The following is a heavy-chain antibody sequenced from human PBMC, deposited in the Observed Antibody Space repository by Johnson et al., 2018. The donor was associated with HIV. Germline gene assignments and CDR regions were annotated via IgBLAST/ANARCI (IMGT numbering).Heavy chain of an antibody. CDR2: ISGSGSII. J-gene: IGHJ3*02. CDR3: ARSKDCSGGSCPDAFDI. V-gene: IGHV3-11*04. D-gene: IGHD2-15*01. CDR1: GFTFRDYH. Sequence: QVQLVESGGGVVQPGRSLRLSCAASGFTFRDYHMSWIRQAPGKGVEWLSYISGSGSIIYYADSVKGRVTISRDNARNSLYLQMNSLRVEDTAVYYCARSKDCSGGSCPDAFDIWGQGTMVTVSS.